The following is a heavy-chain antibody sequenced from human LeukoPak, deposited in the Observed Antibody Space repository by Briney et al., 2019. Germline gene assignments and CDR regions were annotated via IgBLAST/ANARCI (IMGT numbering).Heavy chain of an antibody. J-gene: IGHJ4*02. V-gene: IGHV1-69*01. CDR3: ARVKYGSGELPHY. CDR1: GGTFSSYA. CDR2: IIPIFGTA. Sequence: SVKVSCKASGGTFSSYAISWVRQAPGQGLEWMGGIIPIFGTANYAQKFQGRVTITAVESTSTAYMELSSLRSDDTAVYYCARVKYGSGELPHYWGQGTLVTVSS. D-gene: IGHD3-10*01.